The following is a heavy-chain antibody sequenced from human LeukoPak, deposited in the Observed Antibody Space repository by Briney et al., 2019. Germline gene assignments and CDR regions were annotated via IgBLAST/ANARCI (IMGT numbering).Heavy chain of an antibody. CDR1: GGSISGYY. Sequence: SETLSLTCTVSGGSISGYYWSWIRQPAGKGLEWIARIYTSGTTHDNPSLKSRVTMSVDTSKNQVSLKVSSVTAADTAVYYCARQDSKVGAYTGPYYFDYWGQGTLVTVSS. V-gene: IGHV4-4*07. D-gene: IGHD1-26*01. CDR2: IYTSGTT. CDR3: ARQDSKVGAYTGPYYFDY. J-gene: IGHJ4*02.